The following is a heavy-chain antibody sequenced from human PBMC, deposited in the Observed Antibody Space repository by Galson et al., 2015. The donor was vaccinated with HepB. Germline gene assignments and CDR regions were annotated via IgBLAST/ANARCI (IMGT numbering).Heavy chain of an antibody. CDR3: ASNPRDYSFNS. J-gene: IGHJ4*02. D-gene: IGHD3/OR15-3a*01. V-gene: IGHV4-30-2*01. CDR1: GGSISSGGYS. CDR2: IYHSGST. Sequence: TLSLTCAVSGGSISSGGYSWSWIRQPPGKGLEWIGYIYHSGSTYYNPSLKSRVTISVDRSKNQFSLKLSSVTAADTAVYYCASNPRDYSFNSWGQGILVTAPS.